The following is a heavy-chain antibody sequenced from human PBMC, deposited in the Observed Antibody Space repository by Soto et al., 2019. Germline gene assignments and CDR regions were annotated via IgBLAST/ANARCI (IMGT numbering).Heavy chain of an antibody. J-gene: IGHJ6*02. CDR2: ISAYNGYT. CDR1: GYTFSTYS. CDR3: ARDRIRRGRISYGMDV. Sequence: QAQLVQSGAEVKKAGASVMVSCKASGYTFSTYSVTWVRQSPGQGSEWMGGISAYNGYTNYSPKFKGRLSMTTDTSTNTAYMELRSLRLDDTAVYYCARDRIRRGRISYGMDVWGQGTTVTVSS. D-gene: IGHD3-3*02. V-gene: IGHV1-18*01.